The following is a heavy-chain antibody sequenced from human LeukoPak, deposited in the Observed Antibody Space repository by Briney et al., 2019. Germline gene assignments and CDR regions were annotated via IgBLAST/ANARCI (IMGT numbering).Heavy chain of an antibody. D-gene: IGHD3-10*01. Sequence: AXVKVSCKASGYTFTSYAMHWVRQAPGQRLEWMGWINAGNGNTKYSQKFQGRVTITRDTSASTAYMELSSLRSEDTAVYYCATYYYGSGSYFTTFDYWGQGTLVTVSS. V-gene: IGHV1-3*01. CDR2: INAGNGNT. J-gene: IGHJ4*02. CDR3: ATYYYGSGSYFTTFDY. CDR1: GYTFTSYA.